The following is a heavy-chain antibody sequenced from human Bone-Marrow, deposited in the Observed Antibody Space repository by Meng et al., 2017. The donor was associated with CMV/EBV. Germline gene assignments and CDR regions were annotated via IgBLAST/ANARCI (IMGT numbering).Heavy chain of an antibody. CDR2: IYAGDSDT. J-gene: IGHJ4*02. CDR1: RYSFSSYW. D-gene: IGHD2-8*01. CDR3: ARLEGVTNGFYF. V-gene: IGHV5-51*01. Sequence: GGSLRLSCKGSRYSFSSYWIGWVRQMPGKGLEWMGIIYAGDSDTRYSPSFQGQVTISVDKSVSTTYLQWSSLKASDTAMYYCARLEGVTNGFYFWGQGTLVTVSS.